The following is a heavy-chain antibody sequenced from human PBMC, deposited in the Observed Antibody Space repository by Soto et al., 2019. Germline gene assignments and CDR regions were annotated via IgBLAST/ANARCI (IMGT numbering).Heavy chain of an antibody. Sequence: SGPTLVNPTQTLTLTCTFSGFSLSTNGVGVGWIRQPPGKALEWLALIYWDGDKRYSPSLKSRLSITRDTSKNQVVLTMTNMDPVDTATYYCAHRKYDFWSGHLEAFDFWGQGTMVTVSS. CDR2: IYWDGDK. J-gene: IGHJ3*01. D-gene: IGHD3-3*01. V-gene: IGHV2-5*02. CDR3: AHRKYDFWSGHLEAFDF. CDR1: GFSLSTNGVG.